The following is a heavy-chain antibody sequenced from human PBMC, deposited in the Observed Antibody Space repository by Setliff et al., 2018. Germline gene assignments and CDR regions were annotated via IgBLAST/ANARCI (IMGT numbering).Heavy chain of an antibody. V-gene: IGHV3-7*01. CDR3: ASGDWFYFDC. CDR1: GASFSGTY. J-gene: IGHJ4*02. Sequence: ETLSLTCAVYGASFSGTYCSWIRQSPGKGLEWLASINPDGSEKYYVDSVRGRFTISRDNAKNTVYLQMNSLRAEDTAVYYCASGDWFYFDCWGQGTLVTVSS. CDR2: INPDGSEK. D-gene: IGHD2-21*01.